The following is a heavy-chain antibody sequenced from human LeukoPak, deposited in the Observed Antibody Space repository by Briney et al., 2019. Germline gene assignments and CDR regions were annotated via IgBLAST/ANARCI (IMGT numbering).Heavy chain of an antibody. V-gene: IGHV3-23*01. D-gene: IGHD1-1*01. J-gene: IGHJ4*02. CDR1: GFTFSSYA. CDR2: ISGSGGST. Sequence: GGSLRLSCAASGFTFSSYAMSWVRQAPGKGLEWASAISGSGGSTYYADSVKGRFTISRDNSKNTLYLQMNSLRAEDTAVYYCAKDPQGWNLYYFDYWGQGTLVTVSS. CDR3: AKDPQGWNLYYFDY.